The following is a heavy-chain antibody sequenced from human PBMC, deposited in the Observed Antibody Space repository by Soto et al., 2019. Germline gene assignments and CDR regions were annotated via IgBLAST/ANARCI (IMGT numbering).Heavy chain of an antibody. D-gene: IGHD7-27*01. V-gene: IGHV4-31*03. CDR2: IYYSGTT. J-gene: IGHJ4*02. Sequence: QMRLQESGPGLVKPSQTLSLTCSVSGGSISSGDYYWSWIRQHPGKGLEWIGYIYYSGTTYYNPSLKSRLIISVDTSKNQFSLKLSSVTAADTAVYYCARGLWGWEFDYWGQGTLVTVSS. CDR1: GGSISSGDYY. CDR3: ARGLWGWEFDY.